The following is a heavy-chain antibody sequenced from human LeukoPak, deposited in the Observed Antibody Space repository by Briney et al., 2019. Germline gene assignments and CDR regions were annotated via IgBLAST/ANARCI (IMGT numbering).Heavy chain of an antibody. J-gene: IGHJ6*03. CDR3: ARAGLTYYDFWSGYPYYMDV. CDR2: IKQDGSEK. V-gene: IGHV3-7*01. CDR1: GFTISSYW. Sequence: PGGSLRLSCAASGFTISSYWMSWVRQAPGKGLEWVANIKQDGSEKYYVDSVKGRFTISRDNAKNSLYLQMNSLRAEDTAVYYCARAGLTYYDFWSGYPYYMDVWGKGTTVTVSS. D-gene: IGHD3-3*01.